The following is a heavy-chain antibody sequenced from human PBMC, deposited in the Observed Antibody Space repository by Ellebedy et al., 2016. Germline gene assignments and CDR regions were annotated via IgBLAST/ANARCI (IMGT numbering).Heavy chain of an antibody. CDR2: ISAGGDDT. CDR3: REGHYSDV. CDR1: GLNFNTFF. J-gene: IGHJ4*02. V-gene: IGHV3-23*01. Sequence: GGSLRLXXTASGLNFNTFFMSWVRQAPGKGLQWVSTISAGGDDTYFADSVKGRFTISRDNARNILYLQMSSLRDEDSAIYYCREGHYSDVWGQGTQVTVSA.